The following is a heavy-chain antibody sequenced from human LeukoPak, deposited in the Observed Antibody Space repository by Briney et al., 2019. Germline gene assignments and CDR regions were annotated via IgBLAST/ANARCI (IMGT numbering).Heavy chain of an antibody. D-gene: IGHD4-17*01. V-gene: IGHV1-2*02. Sequence: GASVKVSCKASGYTFTGYYMHWVRQAPGQGLEWMGWINPNSGGTNYAQKFQGRVTMTRDTSISTAYMELSRLRSDDTAVYYCARVVTVTTSWFDPWGQGTLVTVSS. J-gene: IGHJ5*02. CDR1: GYTFTGYY. CDR3: ARVVTVTTSWFDP. CDR2: INPNSGGT.